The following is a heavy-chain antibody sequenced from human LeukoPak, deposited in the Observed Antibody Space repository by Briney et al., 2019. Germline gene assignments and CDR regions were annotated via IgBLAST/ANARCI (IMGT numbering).Heavy chain of an antibody. Sequence: PSETLSLTCTVAAGSISSSSYYWGWIRQPPGKGLEWIGSIYYSGSTYYNPSLKSRVTISVDTSKNQFSLKLSSVTAADTAVYYCANWAYGDYVGPDYWGQGTLVTVSS. D-gene: IGHD4-17*01. J-gene: IGHJ4*02. CDR1: AGSISSSSYY. CDR2: IYYSGST. CDR3: ANWAYGDYVGPDY. V-gene: IGHV4-39*01.